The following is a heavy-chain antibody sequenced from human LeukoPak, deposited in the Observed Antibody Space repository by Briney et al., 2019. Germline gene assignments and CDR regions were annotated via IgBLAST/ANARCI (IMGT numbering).Heavy chain of an antibody. CDR2: IYPGDSDT. CDR3: ARQRITMVRGIYYFDY. CDR1: GYSFTSYW. V-gene: IGHV5-51*01. Sequence: GESLKISCKGSGYSFTSYWIGWVRQMPGKGLEWMGIIYPGDSDTRYSPSFQGQVTISADKSISTACLQWSSLKASDTAMYYCARQRITMVRGIYYFDYWGQGTLVTVSS. D-gene: IGHD3-10*01. J-gene: IGHJ4*02.